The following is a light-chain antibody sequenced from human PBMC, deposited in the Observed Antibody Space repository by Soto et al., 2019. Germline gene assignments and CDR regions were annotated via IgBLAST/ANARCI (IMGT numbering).Light chain of an antibody. J-gene: IGKJ1*01. CDR1: QSIRSNY. V-gene: IGKV3-20*01. Sequence: ETVLTQSPGTLSLSPGERATLSCMASQSIRSNYLAWYRQTPGQAPRLLIYGASKRASGIADRFSGSGSGTDFTLIISRLEPEDFALYYCQQYGSSPWTFGQGTKVEIK. CDR3: QQYGSSPWT. CDR2: GAS.